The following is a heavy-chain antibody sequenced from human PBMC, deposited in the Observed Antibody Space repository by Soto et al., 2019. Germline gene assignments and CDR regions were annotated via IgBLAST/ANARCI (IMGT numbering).Heavy chain of an antibody. CDR1: GSTFSGYA. V-gene: IGHV1-69*01. J-gene: IGHJ1*01. CDR2: IIPIFGIT. D-gene: IGHD1-1*01. Sequence: QAQLMQSGAEVKEPGSSVKVSCKASGSTFSGYAISWVRQAPGQGLEWLGGIIPIFGITNYAQKFQNRLTIAADESSATVYMDLRSLTSEDSAIYYCARDPRSITGTTSSEDFQHWGQGTLVSVS. CDR3: ARDPRSITGTTSSEDFQH.